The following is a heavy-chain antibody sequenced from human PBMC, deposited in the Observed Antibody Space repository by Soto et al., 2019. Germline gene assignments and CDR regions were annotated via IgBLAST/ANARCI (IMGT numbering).Heavy chain of an antibody. CDR3: ARERSRXDXSGXXRPEX. D-gene: IGHD3-22*01. CDR2: IIPILGTP. Sequence: SVKVSCKASGDTFSSYAISWVRQAPGQGLEWMGGIIPILGTPNYAQKFQGRVTITADKSTSTAYMELSSLRSEDTAVYYCARERSRXDXSGXXRPEXWGQGTLVTVSS. J-gene: IGHJ4*02. CDR1: GDTFSSYA. V-gene: IGHV1-69*10.